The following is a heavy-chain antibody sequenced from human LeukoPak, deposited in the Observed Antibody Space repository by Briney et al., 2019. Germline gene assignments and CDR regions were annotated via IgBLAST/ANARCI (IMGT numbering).Heavy chain of an antibody. CDR3: ATDYSWNYPYFDY. J-gene: IGHJ4*02. Sequence: GASVKVSCKASGYTFTGYYMHWVRQAPGQGLEWMGRIIPILGIANYAQKFQGRVTITADKSTSTAYMELSSLRSEDTAVYYCATDYSWNYPYFDYWGQGTLVTVSS. V-gene: IGHV1-69*04. D-gene: IGHD1-7*01. CDR2: IIPILGIA. CDR1: GYTFTGYY.